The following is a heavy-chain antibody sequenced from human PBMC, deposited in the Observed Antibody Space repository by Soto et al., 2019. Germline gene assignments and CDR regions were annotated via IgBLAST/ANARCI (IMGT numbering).Heavy chain of an antibody. J-gene: IGHJ5*02. Sequence: PSETLSLTCTVSGGSISSGGYYWSWIRQHPGKGLEWIGYIYYSGSTYYNPSLKSRVTISVDTSKNQFSLKLSSVTAADTAVYYCARDYQHVNYDILTGYNWFAPWGQGTLVTVSS. CDR3: ARDYQHVNYDILTGYNWFAP. CDR1: GGSISSGGYY. V-gene: IGHV4-31*03. CDR2: IYYSGST. D-gene: IGHD3-9*01.